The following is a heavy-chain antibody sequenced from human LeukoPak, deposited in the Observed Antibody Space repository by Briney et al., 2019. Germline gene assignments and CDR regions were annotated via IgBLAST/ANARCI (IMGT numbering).Heavy chain of an antibody. D-gene: IGHD3-3*01. CDR3: AKVGGITIFGVDLNWFDP. CDR1: GFTFSSYA. V-gene: IGHV3-23*01. Sequence: PGGSLRLSCAASGFTFSSYAMSWVRLAPGKGLEWVSAISGSGGSTYYADSVKGRFTISRDNSKNTLYLQMNSLRAEDTAVYYCAKVGGITIFGVDLNWFDPWGQGTLVTVSS. J-gene: IGHJ5*02. CDR2: ISGSGGST.